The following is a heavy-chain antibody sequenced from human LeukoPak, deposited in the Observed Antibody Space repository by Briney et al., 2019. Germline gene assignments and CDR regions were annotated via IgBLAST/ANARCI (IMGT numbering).Heavy chain of an antibody. J-gene: IGHJ5*02. CDR1: GYTFTGYY. V-gene: IGHV1-2*06. D-gene: IGHD3-10*01. CDR2: INPNSGGT. Sequence: ASVKVSCKASGYTFTGYYMHWVRQAPGQRLEWMGRINPNSGGTNYAQKFQGRVTMTRDTSISTAYMELSRLRSDDTAVYYCARVGITMVRGVNYNWFDPWGQGTLVTVSS. CDR3: ARVGITMVRGVNYNWFDP.